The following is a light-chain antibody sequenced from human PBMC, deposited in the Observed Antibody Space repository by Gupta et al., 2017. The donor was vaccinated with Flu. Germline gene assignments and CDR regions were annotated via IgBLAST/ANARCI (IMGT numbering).Light chain of an antibody. Sequence: PSSVSASVGDTVTITWRASQSVLSWLVWYQQKPGKAPKLLIHSISTLQTGVPPRFSGSGSDTDFTLTISDLQPEDFATYFCQQAHSYPLTFGGGTTVEI. CDR3: QQAHSYPLT. V-gene: IGKV1D-12*01. CDR2: SIS. J-gene: IGKJ4*01. CDR1: QSVLSW.